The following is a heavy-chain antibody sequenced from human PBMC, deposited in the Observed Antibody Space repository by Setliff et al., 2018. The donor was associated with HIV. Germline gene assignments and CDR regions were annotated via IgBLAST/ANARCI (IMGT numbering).Heavy chain of an antibody. V-gene: IGHV3-20*04. CDR1: GFTFDDYG. CDR3: ARDRKSGNYYYFDD. J-gene: IGHJ4*02. CDR2: INWNGGSI. D-gene: IGHD1-7*01. Sequence: AGGSLRLSCAASGFTFDDYGMSWVRQAPGRGLGWVSGINWNGGSISYVDSVKGRFTISRDNAKNSLYLQMSSLRAEDTALYYCARDRKSGNYYYFDDWGQGTLVTVSS.